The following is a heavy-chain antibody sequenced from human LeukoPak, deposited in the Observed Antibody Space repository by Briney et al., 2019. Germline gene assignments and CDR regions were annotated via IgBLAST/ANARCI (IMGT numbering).Heavy chain of an antibody. V-gene: IGHV1-18*04. CDR3: GRWRXSSKWPPGYLQH. CDR1: GYTFTDYD. D-gene: IGHD4-11*01. Sequence: ASVRVSCMASGYTFTDYDIYWVRQAPGQGLEWMGWISAYNGNTNYAQNLXXRVTMTTDTSTSTVYMELRRLRSDDTAMYYCGRWRXSSKWPPGYLQHWGQGTLVTVSS. CDR2: ISAYNGNT. J-gene: IGHJ1*01.